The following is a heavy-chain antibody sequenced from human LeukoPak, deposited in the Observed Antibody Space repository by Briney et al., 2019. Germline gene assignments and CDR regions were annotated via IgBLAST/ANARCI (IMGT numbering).Heavy chain of an antibody. CDR2: ISYDGSNK. CDR1: GFTFSSYG. CDR3: AKDQGWFGELLFYYYYGMDV. D-gene: IGHD3-10*01. J-gene: IGHJ6*02. Sequence: GGSLRLSCAASGFTFSSYGMHWVRQAPGKGLEWVAVISYDGSNKYYADSVKGRFTISRDNSKSTLYLQMNSLRAEDTAVYYCAKDQGWFGELLFYYYYGMDVWGQGTTVTVSS. V-gene: IGHV3-30*18.